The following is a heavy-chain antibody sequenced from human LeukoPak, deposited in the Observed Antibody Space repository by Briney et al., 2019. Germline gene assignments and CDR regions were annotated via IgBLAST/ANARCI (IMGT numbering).Heavy chain of an antibody. D-gene: IGHD3-10*01. CDR3: ARGGYYGSGSFYSTQTSVFDY. CDR1: ADIVSSNSPA. CDR2: TYYRSEWYN. V-gene: IGHV6-1*01. Sequence: SQTLSLTCDISADIVSSNSPAWNWIRQSPSRGLEWLGITYYRSEWYNDYSVSVKSRITINQDTSKNQFYLQLNSVTPEDTAVYYCARGGYYGSGSFYSTQTSVFDYWGQGTLVSVFS. J-gene: IGHJ4*02.